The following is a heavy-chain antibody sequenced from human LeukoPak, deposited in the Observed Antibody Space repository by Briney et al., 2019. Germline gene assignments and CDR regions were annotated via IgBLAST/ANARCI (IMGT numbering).Heavy chain of an antibody. CDR1: GFTFSGYD. J-gene: IGHJ1*01. CDR2: IGIGGDT. V-gene: IGHV3-13*04. Sequence: GGSLRLSCAASGFTFSGYDMHWVRQPTGKGLEWVSAIGIGGDTYYPASVKGRFTISRDNAKNILYLQMHGLRAEDTAVYYCARDAPTGRTKFEHWGQGTLVTVSS. CDR3: ARDAPTGRTKFEH. D-gene: IGHD1-14*01.